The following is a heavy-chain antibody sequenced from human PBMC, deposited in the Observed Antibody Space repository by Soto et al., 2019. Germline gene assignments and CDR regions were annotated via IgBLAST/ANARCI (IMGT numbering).Heavy chain of an antibody. Sequence: ASVKVSCKASGYTFTGYYMHWVRQAPGQGLEWMGWVNPNSGGTNYVQKFQGRVTMTRDTSISTAYMELSRLRSDDTAVYYCAGALGGTSGLFYYYYYGRDAWGQGTTVTVSS. D-gene: IGHD6-19*01. J-gene: IGHJ6*02. CDR1: GYTFTGYY. CDR2: VNPNSGGT. CDR3: AGALGGTSGLFYYYYYGRDA. V-gene: IGHV1-2*02.